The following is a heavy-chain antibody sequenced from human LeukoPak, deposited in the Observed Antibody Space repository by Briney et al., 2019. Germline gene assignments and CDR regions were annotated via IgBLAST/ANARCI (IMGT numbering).Heavy chain of an antibody. CDR1: GFTFSSYS. Sequence: GGSLRLSCAASGFTFSSYSMNWVRQAPGKGLEWVSSISSSSSYIYYADLVKGRFTISRDNAKNSLYLQMNSLRAEDTAVYYCASDSSSWYQFDYWGQGTLVTVSS. J-gene: IGHJ4*02. D-gene: IGHD6-13*01. V-gene: IGHV3-21*01. CDR2: ISSSSSYI. CDR3: ASDSSSWYQFDY.